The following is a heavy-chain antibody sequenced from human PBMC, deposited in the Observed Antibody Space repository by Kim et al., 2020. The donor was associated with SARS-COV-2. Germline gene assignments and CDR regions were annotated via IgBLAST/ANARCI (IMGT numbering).Heavy chain of an antibody. CDR1: GFTFSSYG. CDR3: ARRPLLDY. V-gene: IGHV3-30*03. J-gene: IGHJ4*02. CDR2: VSDDGSEK. Sequence: GGSLRLSCVASGFTFSSYGMHWVRQAPGKGLEWVAVVSDDGSEKYYVDSAKGRFTISKDNSKNTLYLQMNSLRPEDTAVYYCARRPLLDYWGQGTLV.